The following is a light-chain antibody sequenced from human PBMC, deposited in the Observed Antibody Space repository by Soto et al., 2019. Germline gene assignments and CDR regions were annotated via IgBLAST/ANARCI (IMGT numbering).Light chain of an antibody. CDR2: GAS. CDR1: QGISNS. CDR3: QHYNSNSEA. J-gene: IGKJ1*01. V-gene: IGKV1-17*03. Sequence: DIQMTQSPSAMSASLGDRVTITYRASQGISNSLAWFQQKPGRVPKRLIYGASTLQSWAPSSFSGSRSGTEFTLTISSLQPDDFATYYCQHYNSNSEAFGQGTKVDIK.